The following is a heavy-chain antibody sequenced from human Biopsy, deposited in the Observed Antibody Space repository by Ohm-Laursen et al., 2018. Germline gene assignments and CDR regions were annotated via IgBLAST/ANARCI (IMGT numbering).Heavy chain of an antibody. V-gene: IGHV4-59*01. J-gene: IGHJ4*02. D-gene: IGHD1-26*01. CDR2: IYYSGIT. CDR3: ARVGAGAPSIDYFDY. Sequence: SETLSLTWTVSGGSIGSFFWSWIRQPPGKGLEWIGYIYYSGITNYNPSLRSRVTISVDRSKNQFSLELSSVTAADTAVYYCARVGAGAPSIDYFDYWGQGALVTVSS. CDR1: GGSIGSFF.